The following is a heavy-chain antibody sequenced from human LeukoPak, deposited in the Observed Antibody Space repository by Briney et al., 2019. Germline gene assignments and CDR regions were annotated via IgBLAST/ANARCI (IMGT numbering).Heavy chain of an antibody. V-gene: IGHV4-31*03. CDR1: GGSISSGGYY. J-gene: IGHJ4*02. CDR3: ARDFYGVNAYFDY. Sequence: SQTLSLTCTVSGGSISSGGYYWSWIRQHPGKGLEWIGYIHYSGSTYYNPSLKSRVTISVDTSKNQFSLKLSSVTAADTAVYYCARDFYGVNAYFDYWGQGTLVTVSS. CDR2: IHYSGST. D-gene: IGHD4-17*01.